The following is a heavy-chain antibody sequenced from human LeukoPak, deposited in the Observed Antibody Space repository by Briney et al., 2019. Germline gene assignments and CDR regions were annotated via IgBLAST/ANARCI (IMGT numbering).Heavy chain of an antibody. CDR1: GFTVSSNY. CDR3: ASEARWFGELSFDY. Sequence: GGSLRLSCAASGFTVSSNYMSWVRQAPGKGLEWVSVIYSGGSTYYADSVKGRFTISRDISKNTLYLQMNSLRAEDTAVYYCASEARWFGELSFDYWGQGTLVTVSS. CDR2: IYSGGST. J-gene: IGHJ4*02. D-gene: IGHD3-10*01. V-gene: IGHV3-53*01.